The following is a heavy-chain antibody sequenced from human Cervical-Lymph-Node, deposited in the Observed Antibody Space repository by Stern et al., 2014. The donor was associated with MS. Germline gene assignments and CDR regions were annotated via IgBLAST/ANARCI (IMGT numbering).Heavy chain of an antibody. Sequence: VQLEESGPRLMTPSETLSLTCSVSGDSMNTDYWSWLRQPPGKGLEWIGYISHNGKTNHNPSLKSRVTLSLETSKHQFSLRLSSVTAADTAMYYCARGGLRWIRWGQGTLVTVSS. J-gene: IGHJ4*02. CDR3: ARGGLRWIR. CDR1: GDSMNTDY. CDR2: ISHNGKT. V-gene: IGHV4-59*01. D-gene: IGHD3-3*01.